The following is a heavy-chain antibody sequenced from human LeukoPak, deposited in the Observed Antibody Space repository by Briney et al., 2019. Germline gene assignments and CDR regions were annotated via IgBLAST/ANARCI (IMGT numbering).Heavy chain of an antibody. CDR3: ARDSDGSGSYRPVYYYYGMDV. D-gene: IGHD3-10*01. Sequence: GGSLRLSCAASGFTFSSYEMNWVRQAPGKGLEWVSYISSSGSTIYYADSVKGRFTISRDNAKNSLYLQMNSLRAEDTAVYYCARDSDGSGSYRPVYYYYGMDVWGKGTTVTVSS. J-gene: IGHJ6*04. CDR1: GFTFSSYE. CDR2: ISSSGSTI. V-gene: IGHV3-48*03.